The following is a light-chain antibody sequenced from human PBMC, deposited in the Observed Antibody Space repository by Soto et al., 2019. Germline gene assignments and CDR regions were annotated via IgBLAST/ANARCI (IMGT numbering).Light chain of an antibody. V-gene: IGLV2-14*03. J-gene: IGLJ1*01. CDR3: TSWTSTSTYV. Sequence: QSALTQDASVSGSPGQSITISCTGTNSDVGGYNYVSWYQQHPGKAPKLMIYDVFTRPSGVSNRFSGSKSGNTASLTISAPQGEDEADYYCTSWTSTSTYVFGSGTKLTVL. CDR1: NSDVGGYNY. CDR2: DVF.